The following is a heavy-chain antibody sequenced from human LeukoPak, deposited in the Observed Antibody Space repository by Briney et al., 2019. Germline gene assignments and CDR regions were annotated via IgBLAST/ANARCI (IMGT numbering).Heavy chain of an antibody. CDR2: IKSKTDGGTT. CDR3: TPRRSIAAN. Sequence: GGSLRLSCAASGFSLNSYSMNWVRQAPGKGLEWVGRIKSKTDGGTTDYAAPVKGRFTISRDDSKNTLYLQMNSLKTEDTAVYYCTPRRSIAANWGQGTLVTVPS. V-gene: IGHV3-15*01. D-gene: IGHD6-13*01. J-gene: IGHJ4*02. CDR1: GFSLNSYS.